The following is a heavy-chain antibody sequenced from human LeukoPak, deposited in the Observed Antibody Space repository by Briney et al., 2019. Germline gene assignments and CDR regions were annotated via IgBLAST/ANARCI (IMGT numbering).Heavy chain of an antibody. D-gene: IGHD3-22*01. J-gene: IGHJ5*02. V-gene: IGHV3-23*01. CDR3: AKDLDYYDSSGLDNWFDP. CDR2: IRGSGGST. CDR1: GFTFSSYG. Sequence: GGSLRLSCAASGFTFSSYGMNWVRQAPGKGLEWVSNIRGSGGSTYYADSVKGRFTISRDNSKNTLYLQMNSLRAEDTAVYYCAKDLDYYDSSGLDNWFDPWGQGTLVTVSS.